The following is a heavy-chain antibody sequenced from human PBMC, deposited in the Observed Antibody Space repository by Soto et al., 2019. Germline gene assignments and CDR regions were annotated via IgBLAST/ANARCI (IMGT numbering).Heavy chain of an antibody. V-gene: IGHV3-30*18. D-gene: IGHD4-17*01. CDR3: AKILQLGDYAHYYYGMDV. CDR1: GFTFSSYG. Sequence: QVQLVESGGGVVQPGRSLRLSCAASGFTFSSYGMHWVRQAPGKGLEWAAVISYDGSNKYYADSVKGRFTISRDNSKNTLYLHMNSLRAEDTAVYYCAKILQLGDYAHYYYGMDVWGQGTTVTVSS. CDR2: ISYDGSNK. J-gene: IGHJ6*02.